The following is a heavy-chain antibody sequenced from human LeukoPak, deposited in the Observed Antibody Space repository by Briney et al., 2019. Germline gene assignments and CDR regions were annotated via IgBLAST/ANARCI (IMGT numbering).Heavy chain of an antibody. CDR3: ARDSQTGANYYYGSGRNWFDP. D-gene: IGHD3-10*01. V-gene: IGHV1-69*13. CDR2: IIPNFGTA. Sequence: SVTLSCKASGGTFSSYAISWVRQAPGQGLEWMGGIIPNFGTANYAQKFQGRVTITADESTSTAYMELSSLRSEDTAVYYCARDSQTGANYYYGSGRNWFDPWGQGSLVSVYS. CDR1: GGTFSSYA. J-gene: IGHJ5*02.